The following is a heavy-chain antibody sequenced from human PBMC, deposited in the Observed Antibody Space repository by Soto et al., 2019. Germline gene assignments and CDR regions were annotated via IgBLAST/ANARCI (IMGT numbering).Heavy chain of an antibody. V-gene: IGHV4-38-2*02. CDR2: IFHTGTT. CDR1: GASISSCYH. CDR3: ARGTHSPLIVRSSRGPWFDP. D-gene: IGHD2-15*01. J-gene: IGHJ5*02. Sequence: SETLYLTCTVSGASISSCYHWAWSWQPPGMRLEWVASIFHTGTTYYNPSLTSRVTISVDTSKNQFSLELTSVTAADSAVYFCARGTHSPLIVRSSRGPWFDPWGQGTLVTVS.